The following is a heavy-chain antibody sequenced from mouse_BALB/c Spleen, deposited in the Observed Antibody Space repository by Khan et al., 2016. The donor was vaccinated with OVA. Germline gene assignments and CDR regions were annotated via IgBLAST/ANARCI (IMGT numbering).Heavy chain of an antibody. V-gene: IGHV1S136*01. CDR2: INPYNDGP. CDR1: GYTFTNYV. D-gene: IGHD1-1*01. Sequence: VQLKESGPELVKPGASVKMSCKASGYTFTNYVLHWVKQKPGQGLEWIGSINPYNDGPKYNEKFKGKATLPSAKSSSTAYMELSSLTSEDSAVYYRARYASSPYYAMDYWGRGTSGTVSS. CDR3: ARYASSPYYAMDY. J-gene: IGHJ4*01.